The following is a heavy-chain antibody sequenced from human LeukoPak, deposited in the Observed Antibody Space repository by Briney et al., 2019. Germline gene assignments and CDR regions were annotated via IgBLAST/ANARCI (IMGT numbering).Heavy chain of an antibody. V-gene: IGHV4-4*02. CDR1: GGSLTNDDW. Sequence: PSGTLSLTCAVSGGSLTNDDWWNWVRQPPGKGLEWIGEIYHSGSTNYNPSLKSRVTISVDTSKNQFSLKLSSVTAADTAVYYCARDRRDGYNPDAFDIWGQGTMVTVSS. D-gene: IGHD5-24*01. CDR3: ARDRRDGYNPDAFDI. CDR2: IYHSGST. J-gene: IGHJ3*02.